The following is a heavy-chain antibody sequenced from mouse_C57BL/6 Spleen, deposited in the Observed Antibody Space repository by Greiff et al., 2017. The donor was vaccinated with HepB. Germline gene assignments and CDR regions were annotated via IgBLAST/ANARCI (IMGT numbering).Heavy chain of an antibody. J-gene: IGHJ4*01. V-gene: IGHV3-1*01. CDR1: GYSITSGYD. Sequence: VQLQQSGPGMVKPSQSLSLTCTVTGYSITSGYDWHWIRHFPGNKLEWMGYISYSGSTNYNPSLKSRISITHDTSKNHFFLKLNSVTTEDTATYYCARDSGWGMDYWGQGTSVTVSS. D-gene: IGHD3-2*02. CDR2: ISYSGST. CDR3: ARDSGWGMDY.